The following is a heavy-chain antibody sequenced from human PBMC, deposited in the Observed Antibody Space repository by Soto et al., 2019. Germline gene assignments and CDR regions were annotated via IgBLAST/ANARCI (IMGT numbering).Heavy chain of an antibody. J-gene: IGHJ6*02. CDR3: ARDIETYGMDV. CDR1: GGSISSYY. V-gene: IGHV4-59*01. CDR2: IYYSGST. Sequence: SETLSLTCTVSGGSISSYYWSWIRQPPGKGLEWIGYIYYSGSTNYNPSLKSRVTISVDTSKNQFSLKLSSVTAADTAVYYCARDIETYGMDVWGQGTTVTVSS.